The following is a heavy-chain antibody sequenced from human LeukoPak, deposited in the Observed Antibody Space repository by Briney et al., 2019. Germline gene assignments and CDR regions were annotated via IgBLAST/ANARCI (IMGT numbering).Heavy chain of an antibody. CDR2: ISGGGSST. CDR1: GFTFDDYA. J-gene: IGHJ5*02. CDR3: AKVLGSSSWYSLGS. Sequence: GGSLRLSCAASGFTFDDYAMHWVRQAPGKGLEWVSLISGGGSSTSYADSVKGRFTISRDNNKGSLYLQMNSLTTGDTALYYCAKVLGSSSWYSLGSWGQGTLVTVSS. V-gene: IGHV3-43*02. D-gene: IGHD6-13*01.